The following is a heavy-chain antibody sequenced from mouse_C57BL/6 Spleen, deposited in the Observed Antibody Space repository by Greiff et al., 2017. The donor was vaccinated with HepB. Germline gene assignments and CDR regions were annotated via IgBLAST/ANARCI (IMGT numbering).Heavy chain of an antibody. V-gene: IGHV1-64*01. Sequence: VQLQQPGAELVKPGASVKLSCKASGYTFTSYWMHWVKQRPGQGLEWIGMIHPNSGSTNYNEKFKSKATLTVDKSSSTAYMQLSSLTSEDSAVYYCARGGYYGSSYSAWFAYWGQGTLVTVSA. J-gene: IGHJ3*01. CDR2: IHPNSGST. CDR1: GYTFTSYW. CDR3: ARGGYYGSSYSAWFAY. D-gene: IGHD1-1*01.